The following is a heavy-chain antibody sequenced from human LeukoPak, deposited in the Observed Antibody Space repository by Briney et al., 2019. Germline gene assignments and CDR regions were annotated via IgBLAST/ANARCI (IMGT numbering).Heavy chain of an antibody. CDR1: GFTFSSYS. V-gene: IGHV3-21*01. D-gene: IGHD1-26*01. CDR3: ARYTSNVVGKRHYFDY. J-gene: IGHJ4*02. Sequence: GGSLRLSCAASGFTFSSYSMNWVRQAPGKGLEWVSSISGSSSYIYYADSVKGRFTISRDNAKNSPYLQMISLRAEDTAVYYCARYTSNVVGKRHYFDYWGQGTLVTVSS. CDR2: ISGSSSYI.